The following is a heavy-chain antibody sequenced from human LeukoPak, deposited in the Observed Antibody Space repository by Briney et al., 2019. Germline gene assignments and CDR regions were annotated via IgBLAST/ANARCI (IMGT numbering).Heavy chain of an antibody. J-gene: IGHJ6*02. CDR1: GYTLTELS. CDR3: ATARFAVVVPAAPLYYYGMNV. D-gene: IGHD2-2*01. V-gene: IGHV1-24*01. CDR2: FDPENGET. Sequence: ASVKVSCKVSGYTLTELSMHWVRQAPGKGLEWMGGFDPENGETIYAQKFQGRVTMTEDTSTDTAYMELSSLRSEDTAVYYCATARFAVVVPAAPLYYYGMNVWGQGTTVTVSS.